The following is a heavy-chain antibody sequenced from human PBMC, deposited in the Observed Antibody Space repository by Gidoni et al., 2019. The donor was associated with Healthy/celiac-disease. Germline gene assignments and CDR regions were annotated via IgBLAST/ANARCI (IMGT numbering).Heavy chain of an antibody. Sequence: QVQLVESGGGVVQPGRSLRLSCAASGFTFSSYAMHWVRQAPGKGLEWVAVISYDGSNKYYADSVKGRFTISRDNSKNTLYLQMNSLRAEDTAVYYCARVNGPYYYDSSGYYYFDYWGQGTLVTVSS. CDR1: GFTFSSYA. V-gene: IGHV3-30-3*01. D-gene: IGHD3-22*01. CDR3: ARVNGPYYYDSSGYYYFDY. J-gene: IGHJ4*02. CDR2: ISYDGSNK.